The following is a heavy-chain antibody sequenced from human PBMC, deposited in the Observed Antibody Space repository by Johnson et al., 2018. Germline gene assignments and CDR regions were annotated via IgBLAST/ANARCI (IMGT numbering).Heavy chain of an antibody. V-gene: IGHV3-21*05. J-gene: IGHJ6*02. CDR1: GFTFSSYR. CDR2: ISSSSSTR. Sequence: VQRVESGGGLVKPGGSLRLSCAASGFTFSSYRMNWVRQAPGKGLEWVSYISSSSSTRYSADSVKGRFHISRDKAKNSLYLQMNSLRAEDTAVYYCARVTSYYYGMDVWGQGTTVTVSS. CDR3: ARVTSYYYGMDV.